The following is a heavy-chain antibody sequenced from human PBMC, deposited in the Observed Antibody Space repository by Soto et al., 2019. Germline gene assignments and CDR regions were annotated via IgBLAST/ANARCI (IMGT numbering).Heavy chain of an antibody. J-gene: IGHJ4*02. CDR3: ASTAPMDAVDKYYYYF. V-gene: IGHV1-69*01. CDR1: GGTFSTFG. CDR2: IMPFFGTA. Sequence: QVQLVQSGAEVKKTGSSVKVSCKTSGGTFSTFGISWLRQAPGPGLEWMGGIMPFFGTAEYSQKFEDRITITADESTNTVYVDLRSMASEDTAIDYCASTAPMDAVDKYYYYFCGQGALVTVSS. D-gene: IGHD3-16*01.